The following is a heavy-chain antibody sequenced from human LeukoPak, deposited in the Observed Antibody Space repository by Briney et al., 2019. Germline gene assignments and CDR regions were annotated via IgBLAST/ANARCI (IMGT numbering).Heavy chain of an antibody. CDR1: GGSINPYY. CDR2: FLYSGSA. CDR3: ARHCSTTTCQCYYYHMDV. D-gene: IGHD2-2*01. Sequence: SETLSLICTVSGGSINPYYWSWIRQVPGKGLEWLGYFLYSGSANYNPSLKSRISISVDTSKKQISLTLTSVTAADTAVYYCARHCSTTTCQCYYYHMDVWGKGTTVTVSS. V-gene: IGHV4-59*08. J-gene: IGHJ6*03.